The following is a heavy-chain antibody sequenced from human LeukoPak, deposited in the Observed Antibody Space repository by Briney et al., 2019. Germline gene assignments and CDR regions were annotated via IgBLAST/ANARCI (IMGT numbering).Heavy chain of an antibody. CDR2: INPNSGGT. D-gene: IGHD2-2*01. CDR3: ARGDGGYCSSTSCSSDP. J-gene: IGHJ5*02. V-gene: IGHV1-2*04. CDR1: GYTFTGYY. Sequence: GASVKVSCKASGYTFTGYYMHWVRQAPGQGLEWMGWINPNSGGTNYAQKFQGWVTMTRDTSISTAYMELSRLRSDDTAVYYCARGDGGYCSSTSCSSDPWGQGTLVTVSS.